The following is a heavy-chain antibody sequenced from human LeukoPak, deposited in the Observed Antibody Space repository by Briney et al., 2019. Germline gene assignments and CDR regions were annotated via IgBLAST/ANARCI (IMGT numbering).Heavy chain of an antibody. CDR1: GGSISSYY. D-gene: IGHD6-19*01. J-gene: IGHJ4*02. V-gene: IGHV4-39*01. Sequence: PSETLSLTCTVSGGSISSYYWGWIRQPPGKGLEWIGSIYYSGSTYYNPSLKSRVTISVDTSKNQFSLKLSSVTAADTAVYYCARHWLVKTLDYWGQGTLVTVSS. CDR2: IYYSGST. CDR3: ARHWLVKTLDY.